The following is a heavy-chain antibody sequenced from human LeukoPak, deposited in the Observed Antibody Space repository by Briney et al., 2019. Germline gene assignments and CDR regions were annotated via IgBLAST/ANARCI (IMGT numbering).Heavy chain of an antibody. J-gene: IGHJ3*02. D-gene: IGHD3-9*01. Sequence: SETLSLTCAVYGGSFSGYYWSWIRQPPGKGLEWIGEINHSGSTNYNPSLKSRVTMSVDTSKNQFSLKLSSVTAADTAVYYCARVSRYFTARAFDIWGQGTMVTVSS. CDR2: INHSGST. CDR3: ARVSRYFTARAFDI. V-gene: IGHV4-34*01. CDR1: GGSFSGYY.